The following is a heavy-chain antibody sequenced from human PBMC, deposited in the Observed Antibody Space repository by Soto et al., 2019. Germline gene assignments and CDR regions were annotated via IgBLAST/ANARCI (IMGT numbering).Heavy chain of an antibody. CDR2: IYPGDSDT. D-gene: IGHD2-2*01. Sequence: GESLKISCKGSGYRFTNYWIGWVRQMPGKGLEWMGIIYPGDSDTRYSPSFQGQVTISADKSINTAYLQWSSLKASDTAMYYCARDYCSSTSDWGQGTLVTVSS. CDR3: ARDYCSSTSD. V-gene: IGHV5-51*01. CDR1: GYRFTNYW. J-gene: IGHJ4*02.